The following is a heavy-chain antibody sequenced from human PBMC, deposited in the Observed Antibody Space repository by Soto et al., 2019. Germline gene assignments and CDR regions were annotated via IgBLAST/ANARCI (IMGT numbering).Heavy chain of an antibody. CDR2: IIPIFGTA. D-gene: IGHD6-19*01. J-gene: IGHJ3*02. CDR3: ASITVAGYDDAFDI. CDR1: GGTFSSYA. V-gene: IGHV1-69*06. Sequence: SVKVSCKASGGTFSSYAISWVRQAPGQGLEWMGGIIPIFGTANYAQKFQGRVTITADKSTSTAYMELSSLRSEDTAVYYCASITVAGYDDAFDIWGQGTMVTVS.